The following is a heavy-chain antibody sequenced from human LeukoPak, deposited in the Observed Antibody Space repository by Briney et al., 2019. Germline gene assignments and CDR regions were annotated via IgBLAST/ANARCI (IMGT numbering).Heavy chain of an antibody. V-gene: IGHV3-73*01. Sequence: GGSLRLSCAASGFTFSGSAMHWVRQASGKGLEWVGRIRSKANSYATAYAASVKGRFTISRDNAKNTVFLQMSSLRAEDTALYYCARKSASGNYPLDYWGQGTLVTVSS. CDR2: IRSKANSYAT. J-gene: IGHJ4*02. CDR1: GFTFSGSA. D-gene: IGHD3-10*01. CDR3: ARKSASGNYPLDY.